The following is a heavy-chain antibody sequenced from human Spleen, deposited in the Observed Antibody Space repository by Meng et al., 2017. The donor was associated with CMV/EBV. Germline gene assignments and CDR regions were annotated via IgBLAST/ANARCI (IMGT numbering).Heavy chain of an antibody. CDR2: IIPNSGGT. V-gene: IGHV1-2*02. J-gene: IGHJ4*02. Sequence: ASVKVSCKTSGYTFISYYIYWVRQAPGQGLEWLGWIIPNSGGTNSAQKFQGRVTLTRDTSTTTVYMELRSLRSDDTAVYYCARGYYGSGSYYGEIDFWGQGTLVTVSS. CDR3: ARGYYGSGSYYGEIDF. D-gene: IGHD3-10*01. CDR1: GYTFISYY.